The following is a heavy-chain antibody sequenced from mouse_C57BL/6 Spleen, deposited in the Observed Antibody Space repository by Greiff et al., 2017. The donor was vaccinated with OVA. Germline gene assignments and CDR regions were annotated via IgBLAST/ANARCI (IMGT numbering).Heavy chain of an antibody. Sequence: VKLQQPGAELVKPGASVKLSCKASGYTFTSYWMHWVKQRPGRGLEWIGRIDPNSGGTKYNEKFKSKATLTVDKPSSTAYMQLSSLTSEDSAVYYCARSRAYYDYDDYAMDYWGQGTSVTVSS. V-gene: IGHV1-72*01. D-gene: IGHD2-4*01. CDR1: GYTFTSYW. J-gene: IGHJ4*01. CDR3: ARSRAYYDYDDYAMDY. CDR2: IDPNSGGT.